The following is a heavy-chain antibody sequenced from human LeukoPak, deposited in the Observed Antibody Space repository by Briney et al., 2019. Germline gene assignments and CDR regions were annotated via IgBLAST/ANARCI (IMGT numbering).Heavy chain of an antibody. CDR2: ISAYNGNT. V-gene: IGHV1-18*01. Sequence: ASVKVSCKASGGTFSSYAISWVRQAPGQGLEWMGWISAYNGNTNYAQKLQGRVTMTTDTSTSTAYMELRSLRSDDTAVYYCAGHQRGYSRGYYFDYWGQGTLVTVSS. CDR1: GGTFSSYA. J-gene: IGHJ4*02. CDR3: AGHQRGYSRGYYFDY. D-gene: IGHD5-18*01.